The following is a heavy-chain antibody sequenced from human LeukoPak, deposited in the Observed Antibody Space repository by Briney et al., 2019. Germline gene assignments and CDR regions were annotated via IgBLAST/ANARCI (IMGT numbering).Heavy chain of an antibody. D-gene: IGHD6-19*01. CDR3: AREHIAVRLYYYYYYMDV. J-gene: IGHJ6*03. CDR2: IKQDGSEN. Sequence: GGSLRLSCAASGFTFSSYWMSWVRQAPGKGLEWVANIKQDGSENYYVDSVKGRFTISRDNAKNSLYLQMNSLRAEDTAVYYCAREHIAVRLYYYYYYMDVWGKGTTVTVSS. CDR1: GFTFSSYW. V-gene: IGHV3-7*01.